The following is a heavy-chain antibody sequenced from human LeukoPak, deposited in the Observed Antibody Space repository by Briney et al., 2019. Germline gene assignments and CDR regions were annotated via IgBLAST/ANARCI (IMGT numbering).Heavy chain of an antibody. D-gene: IGHD2-21*02. Sequence: ASVKVSCKASGYTFTGYYMHWVRQAPGQGLEWMGWINPNSGGTNYAQKFQGGVTMTRDTSISTAYMELSRLRSDDTAVYYCARGKAWSLTSTFDYWGQGTLVTVSS. CDR3: ARGKAWSLTSTFDY. CDR2: INPNSGGT. CDR1: GYTFTGYY. J-gene: IGHJ4*02. V-gene: IGHV1-2*02.